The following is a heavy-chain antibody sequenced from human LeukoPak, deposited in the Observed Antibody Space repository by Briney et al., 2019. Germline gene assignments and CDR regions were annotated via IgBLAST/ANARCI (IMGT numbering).Heavy chain of an antibody. D-gene: IGHD5-18*01. Sequence: GGSLRLSCAASGFTFSSYAMHWVRQAPGKGLEWVAVISYDGSNKYYADSVKGRFTISRDNSKNTLYLQMNSLRAEDTAVYYCATDAHPKWMQLWFPPNFDYWGQGTLVTVSS. CDR1: GFTFSSYA. CDR3: ATDAHPKWMQLWFPPNFDY. V-gene: IGHV3-30*04. CDR2: ISYDGSNK. J-gene: IGHJ4*02.